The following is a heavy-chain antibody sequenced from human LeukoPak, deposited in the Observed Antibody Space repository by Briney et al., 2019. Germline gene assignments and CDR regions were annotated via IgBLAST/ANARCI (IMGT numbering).Heavy chain of an antibody. D-gene: IGHD6-13*01. J-gene: IGHJ4*02. CDR3: ARDPISLRSSSPFDY. CDR2: INSDGSRT. CDR1: GLTLSSYW. V-gene: IGHV3-74*01. Sequence: GGSLRLSCAVSGLTLSSYWMHWVRQVPGKGLEWVSCINSDGSRTSYADSVKGRFTISRDNSKNTLYLQMNSLRAEDTAVYYCARDPISLRSSSPFDYWGQGTLVTVSS.